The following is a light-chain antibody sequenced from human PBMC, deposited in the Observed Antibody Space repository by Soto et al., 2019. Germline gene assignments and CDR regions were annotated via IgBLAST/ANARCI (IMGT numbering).Light chain of an antibody. Sequence: QSVLTQSPSVSASLGASVKLTCTLSSGHSSYAIAWHQQQPEKGPRYLMKINSDGSHNKGDGTPDRFSGSSSGAERHLTISSLQSEDEADYYCQTWATGIRVFGGGTKLTV. J-gene: IGLJ3*02. CDR2: INSDGSH. CDR3: QTWATGIRV. CDR1: SGHSSYA. V-gene: IGLV4-69*01.